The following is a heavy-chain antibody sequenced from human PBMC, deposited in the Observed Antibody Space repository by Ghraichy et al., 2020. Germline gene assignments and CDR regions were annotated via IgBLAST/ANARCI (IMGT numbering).Heavy chain of an antibody. CDR2: INRAGENT. D-gene: IGHD5-18*01. J-gene: IGHJ4*02. CDR3: AKNIGRGYGEN. V-gene: IGHV3-43*02. Sequence: LSLTCAASGFTFDDFAMHWVRQPPGKGLEWISVINRAGENTYYAASVKGRFTVSRDNSKNSLYLQMNSLRAEDTAFYYCAKNIGRGYGENWGQGTLVTVSS. CDR1: GFTFDDFA.